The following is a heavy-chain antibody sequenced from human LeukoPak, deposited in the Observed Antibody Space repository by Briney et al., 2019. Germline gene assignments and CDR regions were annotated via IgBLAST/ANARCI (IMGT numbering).Heavy chain of an antibody. CDR2: IYTSGST. V-gene: IGHV4-4*07. CDR3: ASKTGYYASGSYWDLYFDL. D-gene: IGHD3-10*01. CDR1: GGSISSYY. Sequence: SETLSLTCTVSGGSISSYYWSWIRQPAGKGLEWIGRIYTSGSTNYNPSLKGRVTISVDTSKNQFSLKLSSVTAADTAVYYCASKTGYYASGSYWDLYFDLWGRGTLVTVSS. J-gene: IGHJ2*01.